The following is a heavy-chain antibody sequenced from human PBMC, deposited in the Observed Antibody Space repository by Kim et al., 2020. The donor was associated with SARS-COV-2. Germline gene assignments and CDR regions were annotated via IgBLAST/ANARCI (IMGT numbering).Heavy chain of an antibody. Sequence: YTGPVKRRSTVSRDSSKNALFLQMTSLRAEDTATYYCARRSSSNWSHDYWGQGTLVTVSS. J-gene: IGHJ4*02. CDR3: ARRSSSNWSHDY. D-gene: IGHD2-2*01. V-gene: IGHV3-53*01.